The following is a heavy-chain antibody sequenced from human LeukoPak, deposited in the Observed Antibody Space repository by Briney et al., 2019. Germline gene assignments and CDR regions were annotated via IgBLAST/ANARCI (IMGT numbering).Heavy chain of an antibody. J-gene: IGHJ4*02. D-gene: IGHD3-16*02. CDR3: ARDLQEISSFYFDY. CDR2: LSFDASCR. V-gene: IGHV3-30*04. CDR1: ELNFKTHA. Sequence: GTSLRLSCGVSELNFKTHAMHGVRQAPGKGLEWLAGLSFDASCRNYADSVKGRFTISRDNSKSTLYLQMHSLSPEDTVVYFCARDLQEISSFYFDYWGRGSLVTVSS.